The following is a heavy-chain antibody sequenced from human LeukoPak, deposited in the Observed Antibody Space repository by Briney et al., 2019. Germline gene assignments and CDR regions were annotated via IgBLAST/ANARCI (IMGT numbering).Heavy chain of an antibody. D-gene: IGHD6-13*01. CDR2: IYYSGST. CDR3: ARVRAYIAAAGTGSVYYYGMDV. Sequence: SETLSLTCTVSGGSISSSSYYWGWIRQPPGKGLEWIGSIYYSGSTYYNPSLKSRVTISVDTSKNQFSLKLSSVTAADTAVYYCARVRAYIAAAGTGSVYYYGMDVWGQGTTVTVSS. V-gene: IGHV4-39*07. CDR1: GGSISSSSYY. J-gene: IGHJ6*02.